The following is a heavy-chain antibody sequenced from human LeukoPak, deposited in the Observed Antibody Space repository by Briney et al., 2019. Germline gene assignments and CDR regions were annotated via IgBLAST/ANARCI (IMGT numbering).Heavy chain of an antibody. J-gene: IGHJ5*02. CDR3: ARVKGRLSWFDP. CDR2: IYHSGTT. CDR1: GGSISSSTYY. Sequence: PSETLSLTCTVSGGSISSSTYYWGWIRQPPGKGLEWIGSIYHSGTTYYNPSLKSRVTIPVDTSKNQFSLKLSSVTAADTAVYYCARVKGRLSWFDPWGQGTLFTVSS. V-gene: IGHV4-39*07.